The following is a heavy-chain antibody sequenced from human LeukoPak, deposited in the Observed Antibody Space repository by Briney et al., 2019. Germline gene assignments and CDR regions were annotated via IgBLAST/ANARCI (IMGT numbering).Heavy chain of an antibody. CDR3: ARFQPSGDSHYYYYYMDV. D-gene: IGHD4-17*01. CDR1: GGSISSYY. CDR2: IYYSGST. V-gene: IGHV4-59*12. J-gene: IGHJ6*03. Sequence: SETLSLTCTVSGGSISSYYWSWIRQPPGKGLEWIGYIYYSGSTNYNPSLKSRVTISVDTSKNQFSLKLSSVTAADTAVYYCARFQPSGDSHYYYYYMDVWGKGTTVTVSS.